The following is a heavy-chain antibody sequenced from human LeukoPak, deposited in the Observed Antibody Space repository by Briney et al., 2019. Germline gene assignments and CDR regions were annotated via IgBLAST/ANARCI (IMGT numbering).Heavy chain of an antibody. Sequence: GGSLRLSCAASGFTLSNHWMTWVRQVPGRGPEWVANVNRDGSETYYLDSVKGRFTISKDNAKNSLYLQVNSLRAEDTALYHCARNNGMDVWGQGTTVIVSS. CDR3: ARNNGMDV. CDR1: GFTLSNHW. V-gene: IGHV3-7*03. CDR2: VNRDGSET. J-gene: IGHJ6*02.